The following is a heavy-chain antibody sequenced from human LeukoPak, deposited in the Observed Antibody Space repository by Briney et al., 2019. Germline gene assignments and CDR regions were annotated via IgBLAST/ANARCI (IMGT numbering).Heavy chain of an antibody. D-gene: IGHD3-10*01. CDR1: GGSISSYY. CDR3: ARERNYYGSGSYAGPFDY. Sequence: SETLSLTCTVSGGSISSYYWSWIRQPPGMGLEWIGYIYYSGSTNYNPSLKSRVTISVDTSKSQFSLKLSSVTAADTAVYYCARERNYYGSGSYAGPFDYWGQGTLVTVSS. V-gene: IGHV4-59*12. CDR2: IYYSGST. J-gene: IGHJ4*02.